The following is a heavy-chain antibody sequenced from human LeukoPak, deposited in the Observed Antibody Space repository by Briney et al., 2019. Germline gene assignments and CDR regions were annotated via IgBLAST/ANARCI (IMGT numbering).Heavy chain of an antibody. CDR3: ARAYSSGWSLCFDY. J-gene: IGHJ4*02. V-gene: IGHV3-30*04. CDR2: MSYDGSKQ. D-gene: IGHD6-19*01. Sequence: PGESLRLSCAASGFTFSTYTMHWVRQAPGKGLEWVAVMSYDGSKQYYADSVKGRFTISRDNSNNTLFLQMNSLRAEDTAVYYCARAYSSGWSLCFDYWGQGNLVTVSS. CDR1: GFTFSTYT.